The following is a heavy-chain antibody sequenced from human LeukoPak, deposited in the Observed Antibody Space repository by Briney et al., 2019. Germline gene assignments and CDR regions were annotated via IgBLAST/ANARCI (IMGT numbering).Heavy chain of an antibody. Sequence: GGSLRLSCVASGFTLRRYWMSWVRQAPGKGLEWVANINQDGSEKYYVDSVKGRFTISRDNSKNSLYLQMSSLRAEDAAVYYCATDPRPDSGNFLGFDYWGQGTLVTVSS. CDR2: INQDGSEK. CDR1: GFTLRRYW. D-gene: IGHD4-23*01. V-gene: IGHV3-7*01. J-gene: IGHJ4*02. CDR3: ATDPRPDSGNFLGFDY.